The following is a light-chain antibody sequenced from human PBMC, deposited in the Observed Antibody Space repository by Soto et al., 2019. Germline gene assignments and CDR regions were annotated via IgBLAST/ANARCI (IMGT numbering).Light chain of an antibody. CDR2: RNN. CDR3: AAWDDSLSGL. J-gene: IGLJ2*01. V-gene: IGLV1-47*01. Sequence: QSVLTQPPSASGTPGQRVTISCSGSSSNIGSNYVYWYQQLPGTAPKLLIYRNNQRHSGVPDRFSGSKSGTSASLAISGRRSEDEADYYCAAWDDSLSGLFGGGTKVTVL. CDR1: SSNIGSNY.